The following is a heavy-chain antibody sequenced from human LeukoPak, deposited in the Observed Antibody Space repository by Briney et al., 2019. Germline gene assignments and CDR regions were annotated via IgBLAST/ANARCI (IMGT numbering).Heavy chain of an antibody. V-gene: IGHV4-30-4*01. J-gene: IGHJ4*02. Sequence: SQTLSLTCTVSGGSFSSADNYCRWIRQPPGKGLEWIGYIHYSGSTFYSPSLKSRVTMSVDTSKNQFSLKLNSVTAADTAVYYCARGELLYDYWGQGTLVTVSS. CDR2: IHYSGST. D-gene: IGHD2-15*01. CDR3: ARGELLYDY. CDR1: GGSFSSADNY.